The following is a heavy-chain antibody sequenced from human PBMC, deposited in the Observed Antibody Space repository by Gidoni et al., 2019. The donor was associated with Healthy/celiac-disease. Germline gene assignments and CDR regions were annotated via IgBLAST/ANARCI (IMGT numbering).Heavy chain of an antibody. Sequence: QVQLVESGGGVVQPGRSLRLPCAASGFTFSSYAMHWVRQAPGKGLEWVAVISYDGSNKYYADSVKGRCTISRDNSKNTLYLQMNSLRAEDTAVYYCAGGYYYGSGSYYTNVDYWGQGTLVTVSS. CDR1: GFTFSSYA. V-gene: IGHV3-30-3*01. D-gene: IGHD3-10*01. CDR2: ISYDGSNK. J-gene: IGHJ4*02. CDR3: AGGYYYGSGSYYTNVDY.